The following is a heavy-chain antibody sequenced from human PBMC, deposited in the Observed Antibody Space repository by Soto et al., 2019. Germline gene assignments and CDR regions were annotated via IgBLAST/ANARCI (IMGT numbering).Heavy chain of an antibody. CDR1: GYTFTSYG. J-gene: IGHJ3*02. V-gene: IGHV1-18*01. D-gene: IGHD6-13*01. CDR3: ARQRQGAAGGPVDAFDI. CDR2: ISAYNGNT. Sequence: GASVKVSCKASGYTFTSYGISWVRQAPGQGLEWMGWISAYNGNTNYAQKFQGRVTMTRDTSVNRAYMELTSLKSDDTAVYYCARQRQGAAGGPVDAFDIWGQGTMVTVSS.